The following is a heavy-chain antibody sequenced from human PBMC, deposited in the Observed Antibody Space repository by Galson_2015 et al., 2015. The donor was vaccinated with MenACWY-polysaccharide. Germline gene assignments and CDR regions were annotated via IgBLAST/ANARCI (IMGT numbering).Heavy chain of an antibody. CDR2: LSPTTGNT. Sequence: SLRLSCAGSGLTFSSCGMGWVRQAPGKGLEGVSVLSPTTGNTYYADSVRGRFTISRDNSKNTLYLQMDSLRAEDTALYYCAKGAAHYGSGNYYDYWGQGTQVTVSS. V-gene: IGHV3-23*01. J-gene: IGHJ4*02. CDR1: GLTFSSCG. CDR3: AKGAAHYGSGNYYDY. D-gene: IGHD3-10*01.